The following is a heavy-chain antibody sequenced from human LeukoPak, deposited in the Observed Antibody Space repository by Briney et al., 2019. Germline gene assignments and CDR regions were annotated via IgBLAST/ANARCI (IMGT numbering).Heavy chain of an antibody. CDR2: ISSSSSYI. D-gene: IGHD1-26*01. CDR3: ASGGSYLQAFDI. V-gene: IGHV3-21*01. Sequence: GGSLRLSCAASGFTFSSYSMNWVRQAPGKGLEWVSSISSSSSYIYYADSVKGRFTISRDNAKNSLYLQMNSLRAKDTAVYYCASGGSYLQAFDIWGQGTMVTVSS. J-gene: IGHJ3*02. CDR1: GFTFSSYS.